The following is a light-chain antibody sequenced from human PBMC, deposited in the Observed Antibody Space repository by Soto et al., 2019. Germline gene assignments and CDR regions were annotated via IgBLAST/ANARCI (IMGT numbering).Light chain of an antibody. CDR2: GAS. CDR3: QQYGSSPIT. J-gene: IGKJ5*01. CDR1: ESVSTN. Sequence: EIEMTQSPATLSLAPGERVTLSCRASESVSTNLAWYQQKAGQAPRLLIYGASTRATGIPDRFSGSGSGTDFTLTISRLEPEDFAVYYCQQYGSSPITFGQGTRLEI. V-gene: IGKV3-20*01.